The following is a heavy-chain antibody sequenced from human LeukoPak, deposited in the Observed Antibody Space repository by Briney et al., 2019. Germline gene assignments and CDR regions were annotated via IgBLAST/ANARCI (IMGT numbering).Heavy chain of an antibody. J-gene: IGHJ5*02. Sequence: PSETLSLTCTVSGGSISSGSYYWSWIRQPAGKGLEWIGRIYTSGSTNYNPSLKSRVTISVDTSENQFSLKLSSVTAADTAVYYCARKGGGFWSGYSNWFDPWGQGTLVTVSS. CDR2: IYTSGST. V-gene: IGHV4-61*02. CDR1: GGSISSGSYY. CDR3: ARKGGGFWSGYSNWFDP. D-gene: IGHD3-3*01.